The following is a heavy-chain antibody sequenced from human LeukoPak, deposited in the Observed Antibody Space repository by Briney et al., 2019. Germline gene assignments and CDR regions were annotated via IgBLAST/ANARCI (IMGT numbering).Heavy chain of an antibody. CDR1: GYTFTSYG. CDR3: AAGIAAAVERGNWFDP. D-gene: IGHD6-13*01. CDR2: ISAYNGNT. V-gene: IGHV1-18*01. Sequence: GASVKVSCKASGYTFTSYGISWVRQAPGQGLEWMGWISAYNGNTNYAQKLQGRVTMTTDTSTSTAYMELRSLRSDDTAVYYCAAGIAAAVERGNWFDPWGQGTLVTVSS. J-gene: IGHJ5*02.